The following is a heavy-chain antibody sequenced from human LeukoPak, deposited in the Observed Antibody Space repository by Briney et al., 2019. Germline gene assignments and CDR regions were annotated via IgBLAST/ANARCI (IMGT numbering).Heavy chain of an antibody. CDR3: ARGEEYCSSANCPWSFAY. J-gene: IGHJ4*02. CDR1: GFTFSSYA. V-gene: IGHV3-7*01. D-gene: IGHD2-2*01. Sequence: GGSLRLSCAASGFTFSSYAMSWVRQVPGKGLEWVANIKQDGSEKYYVDSVKGRFTISRDNGKNSLFLQMNSLRAEDTAVYYCARGEEYCSSANCPWSFAYWGQETLVAVSS. CDR2: IKQDGSEK.